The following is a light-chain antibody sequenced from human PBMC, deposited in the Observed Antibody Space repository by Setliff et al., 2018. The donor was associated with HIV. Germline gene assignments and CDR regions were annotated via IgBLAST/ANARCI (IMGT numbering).Light chain of an antibody. Sequence: QAVVTQEPSLTVSPGGTVPLTCASSTGAVTSGNFPSWFQQKPGPAPRALIYSSSKKHSWTPARFSGSLLGGKAALTLSGVQPEDEADYYCLLYYGTCDVVGSGTKVTVL. CDR3: LLYYGTCDV. CDR1: TGAVTSGNF. CDR2: SSS. V-gene: IGLV7-43*01. J-gene: IGLJ1*01.